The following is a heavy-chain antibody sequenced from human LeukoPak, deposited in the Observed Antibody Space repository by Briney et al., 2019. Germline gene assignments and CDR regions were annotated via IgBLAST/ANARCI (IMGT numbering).Heavy chain of an antibody. Sequence: PGGSLRLSCAASGFTFSNAWMSWVRQAPGKGLEWVGRIKSKTDGGTTDYAAPVKGRFTISRDDSKNTLYLQMNSLKTEDTAVYYCTTDMIVVVINPYYYMDVWGKGTTVTVSS. CDR2: IKSKTDGGTT. CDR1: GFTFSNAW. D-gene: IGHD3-22*01. CDR3: TTDMIVVVINPYYYMDV. V-gene: IGHV3-15*01. J-gene: IGHJ6*03.